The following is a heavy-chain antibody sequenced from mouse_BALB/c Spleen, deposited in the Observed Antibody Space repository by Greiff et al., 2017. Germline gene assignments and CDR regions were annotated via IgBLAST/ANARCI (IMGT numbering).Heavy chain of an antibody. CDR3: ARDYYGGYFDV. J-gene: IGHJ1*01. CDR2: INPGSGGT. CDR1: GYAFTNYL. V-gene: IGHV1-54*01. Sequence: QVQLKQSGAELVRPGTSVKVSCKASGYAFTNYLIEWVKQRPGQGLEWIGVINPGSGGTNYNEKFKGKATLTADKSSSTAYMQLSSLTSEDSAVYFCARDYYGGYFDVWGAGTTVTVSS. D-gene: IGHD2-1*01.